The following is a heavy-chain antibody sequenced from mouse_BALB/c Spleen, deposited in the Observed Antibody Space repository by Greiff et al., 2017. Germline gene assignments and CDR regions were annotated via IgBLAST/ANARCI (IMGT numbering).Heavy chain of an antibody. Sequence: VQLQQSGAELVRPGASVKLSCNASGYYIKDYYMHWVKQRPEQGLEWIGWIDPENGNTKYDPKFKGKANLTADTSANTAYLQLSSLTSADTAVYYCDSGGYGRSIGYWGQGTTLTVSS. V-gene: IGHV14-1*02. CDR3: DSGGYGRSIGY. D-gene: IGHD1-1*01. CDR2: IDPENGNT. J-gene: IGHJ2*01. CDR1: GYYIKDYY.